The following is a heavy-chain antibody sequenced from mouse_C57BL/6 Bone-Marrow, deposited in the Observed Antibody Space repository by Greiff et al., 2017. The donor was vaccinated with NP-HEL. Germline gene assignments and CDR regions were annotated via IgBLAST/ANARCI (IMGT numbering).Heavy chain of an antibody. CDR2: IYPRSGNT. CDR1: GYTFTSYG. D-gene: IGHD1-1*01. Sequence: QVQLQQSGAELARPGASVKLSCKASGYTFTSYGISWVKQRTGQGLEWIGEIYPRSGNTYYNEKLKGKATLPADKSSSTAYMELRSLTSEDSAVYFCAREGHYYGSSWAYWGQGTLVTVSA. J-gene: IGHJ3*01. CDR3: AREGHYYGSSWAY. V-gene: IGHV1-81*01.